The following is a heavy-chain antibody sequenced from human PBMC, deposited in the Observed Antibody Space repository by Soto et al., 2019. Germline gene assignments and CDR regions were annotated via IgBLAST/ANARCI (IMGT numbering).Heavy chain of an antibody. CDR2: IYYSGTT. CDR3: ARHWSSSGSNWFDP. D-gene: IGHD1-1*01. V-gene: IGHV4-39*01. CDR1: GGPIRSTTYY. J-gene: IGHJ5*02. Sequence: PSETLSLTCTVSGGPIRSTTYYWAWIRQPPGKGLEWIGSIYYSGTTYYNPSLKSRVTISVDTSKNQFSLRLSSVTAADTAVYYCARHWSSSGSNWFDPWGQGTLVTVSS.